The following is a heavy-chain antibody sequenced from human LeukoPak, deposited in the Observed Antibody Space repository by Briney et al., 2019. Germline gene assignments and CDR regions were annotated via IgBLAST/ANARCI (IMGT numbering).Heavy chain of an antibody. CDR2: IGTAGEI. Sequence: GGSLRLSCAASGFTFRSYDMHWVRQATGKGLEWVSGIGTAGEIYYPGSVKGRFTISRENAKNSLYLRMNSLRAGDTAVYYCARAAYSSTWYSRYFDLWGRGTLVTVSS. CDR1: GFTFRSYD. V-gene: IGHV3-13*01. J-gene: IGHJ2*01. CDR3: ARAAYSSTWYSRYFDL. D-gene: IGHD6-13*01.